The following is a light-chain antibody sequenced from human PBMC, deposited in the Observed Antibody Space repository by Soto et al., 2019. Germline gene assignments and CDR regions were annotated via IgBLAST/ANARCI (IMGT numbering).Light chain of an antibody. CDR1: SSDAGAYDY. Sequence: QSALTQPASVSGSPGQSITISCTGTSSDAGAYDYVSWYQQHPGEVPKLMIFDVSDRPSGVSNRFSGSKSGNTASLTISGLQAEDEADYYCSSFTTSTSYVFGTGTKLTVL. CDR3: SSFTTSTSYV. CDR2: DVS. V-gene: IGLV2-14*03. J-gene: IGLJ1*01.